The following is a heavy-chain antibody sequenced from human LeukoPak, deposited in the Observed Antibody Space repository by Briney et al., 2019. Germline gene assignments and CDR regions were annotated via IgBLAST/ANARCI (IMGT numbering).Heavy chain of an antibody. Sequence: GGSLRLSCAASDFSFITYAMSWVRQAPGKGLEWVSTISGVGDATYYADSVKGRFTISRDNSKNSLYLQMNSLRAEDTAVYYCASGGHRYCSGGSCYLLHYWGQGTLVAVSS. CDR2: ISGVGDAT. CDR1: DFSFITYA. D-gene: IGHD2-15*01. J-gene: IGHJ4*02. CDR3: ASGGHRYCSGGSCYLLHY. V-gene: IGHV3-23*01.